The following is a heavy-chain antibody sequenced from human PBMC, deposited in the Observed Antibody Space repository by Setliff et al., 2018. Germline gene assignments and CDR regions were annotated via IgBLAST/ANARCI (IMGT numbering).Heavy chain of an antibody. CDR2: INPNGGST. CDR1: GYTFTTYD. D-gene: IGHD3-3*01. Sequence: GASVKVSCQTSGYTFTTYDIHWVRQAPGQGLEWMGIINPNGGSTSYAQTFQGRVTMTRDTYTSTAYMELSSLRSEDPAVYYCARGLVSLHYDFWSGHYLGGYMDVWGKGTTVTVSS. CDR3: ARGLVSLHYDFWSGHYLGGYMDV. J-gene: IGHJ6*03. V-gene: IGHV1-46*01.